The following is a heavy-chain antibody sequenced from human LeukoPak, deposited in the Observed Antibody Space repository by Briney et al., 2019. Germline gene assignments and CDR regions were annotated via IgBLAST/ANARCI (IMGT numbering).Heavy chain of an antibody. J-gene: IGHJ3*02. CDR1: GFTFSAHS. CDR2: FGTRSTSI. D-gene: IGHD2-8*01. Sequence: PGGSLRLSCAASGFTFSAHSMNWVRQAPGKGLEGVSSFGTRSTSIYYADSVKGRFAISRDNARNSLFLQMNSLRAEDTAVYYCAREYDEAFDIWGQGTMVTVSS. V-gene: IGHV3-21*01. CDR3: AREYDEAFDI.